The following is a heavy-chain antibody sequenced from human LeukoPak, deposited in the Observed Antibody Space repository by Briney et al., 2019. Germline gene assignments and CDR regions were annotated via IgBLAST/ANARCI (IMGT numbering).Heavy chain of an antibody. Sequence: GRSLRPSHPPSAPTFSRYETNWARQPPGKGLEWVSYISSSGSTIYYADSVKGRFTISRDNAKNSLYLQMNSLRAEDTAVYYCAKPGDGSGYYDYYYYGMDVWGQGTTVTVSS. V-gene: IGHV3-48*03. D-gene: IGHD3-22*01. CDR3: AKPGDGSGYYDYYYYGMDV. CDR1: APTFSRYE. CDR2: ISSSGSTI. J-gene: IGHJ6*02.